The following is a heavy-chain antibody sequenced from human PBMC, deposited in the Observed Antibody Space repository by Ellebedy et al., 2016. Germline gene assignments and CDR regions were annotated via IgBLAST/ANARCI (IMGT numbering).Heavy chain of an antibody. CDR1: GFTVSSNY. J-gene: IGHJ6*02. Sequence: GGSLRLSXAASGFTVSSNYMSWVRQAPGKGLEWVSVIYSGGSTYYADSVKGRFTISRDNSKNTLYLQMNSLRAEDTAVYYCARDLSPDYGDYYGMDVWGQGTTVTVSS. V-gene: IGHV3-66*01. D-gene: IGHD4-17*01. CDR3: ARDLSPDYGDYYGMDV. CDR2: IYSGGST.